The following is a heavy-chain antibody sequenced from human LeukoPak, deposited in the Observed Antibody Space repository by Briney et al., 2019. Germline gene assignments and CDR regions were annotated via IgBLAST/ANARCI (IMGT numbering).Heavy chain of an antibody. CDR3: ARYPGVLRLLEWLLYLDY. Sequence: ASVKVSCKASGYTFTSYGISWVRQAPGQGLEWMGWISAYNGNTNYAQKLQGRVTMTTDTSTSTAYMELRGLRSDDTAVYYCARYPGVLRLLEWLLYLDYWGQGTLVTVSS. D-gene: IGHD3-3*01. J-gene: IGHJ4*02. V-gene: IGHV1-18*01. CDR2: ISAYNGNT. CDR1: GYTFTSYG.